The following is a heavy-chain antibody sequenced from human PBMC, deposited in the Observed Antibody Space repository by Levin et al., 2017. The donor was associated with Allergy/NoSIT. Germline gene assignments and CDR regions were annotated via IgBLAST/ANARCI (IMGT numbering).Heavy chain of an antibody. Sequence: PSETLSLTCTVSGGSISSGSYYWSWIRQPAGKGLEWIGRMYTSGSINYNPSLKSRVTISVDTSKNQFSLKLSSVTAADTAVYYCARGVVGPILRYFDWFNTPNWFDPWGQGTLVTVSS. CDR1: GGSISSGSYY. CDR2: MYTSGSI. J-gene: IGHJ5*02. D-gene: IGHD3-9*01. CDR3: ARGVVGPILRYFDWFNTPNWFDP. V-gene: IGHV4-61*02.